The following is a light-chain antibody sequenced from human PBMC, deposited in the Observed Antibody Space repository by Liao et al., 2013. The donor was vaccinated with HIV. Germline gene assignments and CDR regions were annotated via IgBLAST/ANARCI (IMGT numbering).Light chain of an antibody. CDR1: NIGSKS. CDR3: QVWDASGDHSVV. J-gene: IGLJ2*01. Sequence: SYVLTQPPSVSVAPGKTARITCGGKNIGSKSVHWYQQKPGQAPVMVISHDSERPSGIPERFSGSNSGNTATLTISRVEAGDEADYYCQVWDASGDHSVVFGGGTKLTVL. CDR2: HDS. V-gene: IGLV3-21*04.